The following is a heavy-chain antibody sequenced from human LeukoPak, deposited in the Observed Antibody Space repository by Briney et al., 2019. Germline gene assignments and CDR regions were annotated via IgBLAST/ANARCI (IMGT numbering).Heavy chain of an antibody. Sequence: SQTLSLTCAISGDSVSSNRGAWNWIRQSPSRGLEWLGRIYYRSKWKKDYAVSVGSRITINPDTSKNQFSLQLSSVTPKDTAVYYCARDWSGNVAIDYWGQGTLVTVSS. CDR3: ARDWSGNVAIDY. CDR2: IYYRSKWKK. V-gene: IGHV6-1*01. J-gene: IGHJ4*02. CDR1: GDSVSSNRGA. D-gene: IGHD3-10*01.